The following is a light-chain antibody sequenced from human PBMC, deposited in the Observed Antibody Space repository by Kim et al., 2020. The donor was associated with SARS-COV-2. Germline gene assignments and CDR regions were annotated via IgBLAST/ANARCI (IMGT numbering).Light chain of an antibody. Sequence: SYELTQPPSVSVAPGKTATLTCEGHNIGGKAVHWYQQKPGQAPLLVIYYDSDRPSGIPERFSGSNSGNTATLTLSRVEAGDEADYYCQVWDSSGDHYVFGTGTKVTVL. CDR3: QVWDSSGDHYV. V-gene: IGLV3-21*04. CDR2: YDS. CDR1: NIGGKA. J-gene: IGLJ1*01.